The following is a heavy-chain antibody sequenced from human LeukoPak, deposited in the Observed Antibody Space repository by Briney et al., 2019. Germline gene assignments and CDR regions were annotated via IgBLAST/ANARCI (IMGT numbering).Heavy chain of an antibody. V-gene: IGHV1-8*03. Sequence: ASVKVSCKASGYTFTSYDINWVRQATGQGLEWMGWMNPNSGNTGYAQKFQGRVTITRNTSISTAYMELSSLRAEDTAVYYCARRAGAYSHPYDYWGQGTLVTVSS. CDR1: GYTFTSYD. CDR2: MNPNSGNT. J-gene: IGHJ4*02. D-gene: IGHD4/OR15-4a*01. CDR3: ARRAGAYSHPYDY.